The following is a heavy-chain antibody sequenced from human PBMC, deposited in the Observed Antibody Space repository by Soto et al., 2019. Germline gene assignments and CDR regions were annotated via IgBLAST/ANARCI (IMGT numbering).Heavy chain of an antibody. Sequence: GGSPRLSCAASGFTFSSYAMSWVRQAPGKGLEWVSAISGSGGSTYYADSVKGRFTISRDNSKNTLYLQMNSLRAEDTAVYYCAKAPISPLGYCSVWGQGTLVTVSS. CDR2: ISGSGGST. D-gene: IGHD2-15*01. J-gene: IGHJ4*02. V-gene: IGHV3-23*01. CDR3: AKAPISPLGYCSV. CDR1: GFTFSSYA.